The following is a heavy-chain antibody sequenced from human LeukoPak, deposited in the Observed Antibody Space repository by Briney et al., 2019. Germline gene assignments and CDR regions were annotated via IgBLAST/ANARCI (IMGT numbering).Heavy chain of an antibody. Sequence: GGSLRLSCAASGFIVSSNYMSWVSQAPGKGLEWVSIIYSSGNTYYADSVKGRFTISRDKSKNTLYLQMNSLRAEDTAVYYCARVETSKGYYFDYWGQGTLVTVSS. CDR3: ARVETSKGYYFDY. J-gene: IGHJ4*02. V-gene: IGHV3-66*01. CDR2: IYSSGNT. CDR1: GFIVSSNY.